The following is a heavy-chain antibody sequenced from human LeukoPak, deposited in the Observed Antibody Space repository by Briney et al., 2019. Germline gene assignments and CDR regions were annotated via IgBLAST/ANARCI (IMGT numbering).Heavy chain of an antibody. Sequence: GGTLRLSCAVSRSTFRNYGMSWVRQAPGKGLEWVSSINNSGGATYYADSVKGRFTISRDNSKNTLYLQMNSLRVEDTAVYYCAKSDTPWGSWYYFDSWGQGTLVTVSS. D-gene: IGHD6-13*01. CDR2: INNSGGAT. J-gene: IGHJ4*02. CDR3: AKSDTPWGSWYYFDS. V-gene: IGHV3-23*01. CDR1: RSTFRNYG.